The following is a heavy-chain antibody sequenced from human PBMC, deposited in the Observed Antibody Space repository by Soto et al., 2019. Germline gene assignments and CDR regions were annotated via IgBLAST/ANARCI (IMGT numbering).Heavy chain of an antibody. D-gene: IGHD3-10*01. CDR1: GFTVSSNY. Sequence: EVQLVGSGGGLVQPGGSLRLSCSASGFTVSSNYMTWVRQAPGKGLEWVSLIYSGGDTYYADSVNGRFTISRHNSKNMLYLQMNSLRAEDTAVYYCARGYYYGSENYYYGMDVWGQGIAVTVSS. CDR2: IYSGGDT. V-gene: IGHV3-53*04. CDR3: ARGYYYGSENYYYGMDV. J-gene: IGHJ6*02.